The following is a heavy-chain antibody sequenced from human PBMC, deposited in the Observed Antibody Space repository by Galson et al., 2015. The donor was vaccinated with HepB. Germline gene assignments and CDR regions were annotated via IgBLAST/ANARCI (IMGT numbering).Heavy chain of an antibody. D-gene: IGHD1-26*01. V-gene: IGHV3-64D*06. CDR2: ISSNGGST. CDR1: GFTFSSYA. J-gene: IGHJ4*02. CDR3: VKEVSGSYYRSDY. Sequence: SLRLSCAASGFTFSSYAMHWVRQAPGKGLEYVSAISSNGGSTYYADSVKGRFTISRDNSKNTLYLQMSSLRAEDTAVYYCVKEVSGSYYRSDYWGQGTLVTVSS.